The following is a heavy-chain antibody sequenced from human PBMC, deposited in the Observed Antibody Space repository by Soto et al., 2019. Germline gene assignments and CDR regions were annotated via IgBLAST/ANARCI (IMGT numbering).Heavy chain of an antibody. CDR3: VHSRCGGDCLQSYSSHYSYGMDI. CDR2: IYWDGDR. Sequence: QITLKESGPTLVKPTQTLTLTCTFSGFSLSTGGMGVGWIRQPPGKALEWLALIYWDGDRRYSPSLMNRLTIAKHTSKNQVVLTMTNMGPVDTATYYCVHSRCGGDCLQSYSSHYSYGMDIWGQGTTVTVSS. D-gene: IGHD2-21*02. CDR1: GFSLSTGGMG. V-gene: IGHV2-5*02. J-gene: IGHJ6*02.